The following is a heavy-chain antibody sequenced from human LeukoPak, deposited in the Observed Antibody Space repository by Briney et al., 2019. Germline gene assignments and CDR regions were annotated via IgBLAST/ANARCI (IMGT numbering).Heavy chain of an antibody. CDR2: IYSGGST. J-gene: IGHJ4*02. CDR1: GFTVSSNY. Sequence: GGSLRLSCAASGFTVSSNYMSWVRQAPGKGLEWVSVIYSGGSTYYADSVKGRFTISRDNSKNTLYLQMNSLRAEDTAVYYCGRVAAEQQLPNGGQEPLAPVPS. D-gene: IGHD6-13*01. V-gene: IGHV3-66*01. CDR3: GRVAAEQQLPN.